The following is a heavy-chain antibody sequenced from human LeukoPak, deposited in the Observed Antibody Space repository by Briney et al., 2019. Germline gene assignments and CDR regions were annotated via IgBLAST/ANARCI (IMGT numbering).Heavy chain of an antibody. CDR2: ISGSGGST. V-gene: IGHV3-23*01. Sequence: GGSLRLSCAASGFTFSSYAMSWARQAPGKGLEWVSAISGSGGSTYYADSVKGRFTISRDNSKNTLYLQMDSLRAEDTAVYYCAKNGDYFARLIWDIWGQGTMVTVSS. CDR1: GFTFSSYA. J-gene: IGHJ3*02. D-gene: IGHD4-17*01. CDR3: AKNGDYFARLIWDI.